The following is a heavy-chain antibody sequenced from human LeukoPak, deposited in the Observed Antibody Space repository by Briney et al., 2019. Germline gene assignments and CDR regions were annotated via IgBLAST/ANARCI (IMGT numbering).Heavy chain of an antibody. D-gene: IGHD3-3*01. CDR1: GDSISSGGYY. J-gene: IGHJ6*02. Sequence: PSETLSLTCTVSGDSISSGGYYWSWIRQHPGKGLEWIGYIYYSGSTYYSPSLKSRATISVDTSKNQFSLNLSSVTVADTAVYYCARDRYDSYPMDVWGQGTTVTVSS. V-gene: IGHV4-31*03. CDR2: IYYSGST. CDR3: ARDRYDSYPMDV.